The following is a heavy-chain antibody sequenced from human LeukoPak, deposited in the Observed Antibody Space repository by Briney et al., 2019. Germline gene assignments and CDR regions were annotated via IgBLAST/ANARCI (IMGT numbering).Heavy chain of an antibody. Sequence: PGGSLRLSCAASGFTFSSYWMSWVRQAPGKGLEWVANIKQDGSEKYYVDSVKGRFTISRDNAKNSLYLQMNSLRAEDTAVYYCARAGVLLPWGYDSSGYYVYWGQGTLVTVSS. CDR1: GFTFSSYW. CDR3: ARAGVLLPWGYDSSGYYVY. CDR2: IKQDGSEK. D-gene: IGHD3-22*01. V-gene: IGHV3-7*01. J-gene: IGHJ4*02.